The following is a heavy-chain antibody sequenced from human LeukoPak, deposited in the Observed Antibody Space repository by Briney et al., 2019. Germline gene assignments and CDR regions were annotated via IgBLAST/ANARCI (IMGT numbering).Heavy chain of an antibody. CDR2: IRQDESER. V-gene: IGHV3-7*01. D-gene: IGHD3-10*01. CDR3: ARLSAYYYGSFFYYYMDV. CDR1: GFSFSSYW. J-gene: IGHJ6*03. Sequence: GGSLRLSCEGSGFSFSSYWMTWVRQSPGKGPEWVANIRQDESERYTVDSVKGRFTISRDNAKNSVYLHMNSLRAEDTALYYCARLSAYYYGSFFYYYMDVWGKGTTVTVSS.